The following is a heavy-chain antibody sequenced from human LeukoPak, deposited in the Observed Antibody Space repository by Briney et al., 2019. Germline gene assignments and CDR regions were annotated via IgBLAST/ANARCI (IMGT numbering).Heavy chain of an antibody. CDR1: GGPFSGYY. CDR3: ARGPKLLWFGELLYARHNWFDP. V-gene: IGHV4-34*01. J-gene: IGHJ5*02. Sequence: PSETLSLTCAVYGGPFSGYYWSWIRQPPGKGLEWIGEINHSGSTNYNPSLKSRVTISVDTSKNQFSLKLSSVTAADTAVYYCARGPKLLWFGELLYARHNWFDPWGQGTLVTVSS. D-gene: IGHD3-10*01. CDR2: INHSGST.